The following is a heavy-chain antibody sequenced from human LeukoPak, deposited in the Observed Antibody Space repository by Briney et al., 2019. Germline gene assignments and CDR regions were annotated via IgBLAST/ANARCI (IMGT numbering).Heavy chain of an antibody. CDR1: GFTVSSNY. V-gene: IGHV3-53*01. CDR3: ARLGDIDAFDI. CDR2: IYSGGST. D-gene: IGHD2-21*02. Sequence: GGSLRLSCAASGFTVSSNYMSWVRQAPGKGLEWVSVIYSGGSTYYADSVKGRFTISRDNSKNTLYLQMNSLRAEGTAVYYCARLGDIDAFDIWGQGTMVAVSS. J-gene: IGHJ3*02.